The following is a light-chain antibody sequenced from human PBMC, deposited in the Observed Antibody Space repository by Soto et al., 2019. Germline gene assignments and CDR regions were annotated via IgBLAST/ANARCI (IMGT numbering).Light chain of an antibody. J-gene: IGKJ1*01. Sequence: ETVMTQSPATLSVSPGERATLSCRASQSVNSNLAWYQQKLGQAPRVLIYGASTRATGIPDRFSGSGSGTEFILTISSLQSEDFAVYYCQQYNNWPTWTFGQGTKVEIK. CDR2: GAS. CDR3: QQYNNWPTWT. CDR1: QSVNSN. V-gene: IGKV3-15*01.